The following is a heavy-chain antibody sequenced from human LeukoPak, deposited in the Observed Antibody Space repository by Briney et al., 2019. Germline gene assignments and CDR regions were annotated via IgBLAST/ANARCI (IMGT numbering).Heavy chain of an antibody. CDR2: VSGSGDGRAGIT. D-gene: IGHD6-13*01. CDR1: GFTFSNYA. CDR3: AKAGSSSWYLDY. J-gene: IGHJ4*02. V-gene: IGHV3-23*01. Sequence: GSLRLSCAASGFTFSNYAMSWVRQAPGKGLEWVSAVSGSGDGRAGITYYADSVKGRFTISRDNSKNTLFLQLNSLRGDDTAVYYCAKAGSSSWYLDYWGQGTLVTVSS.